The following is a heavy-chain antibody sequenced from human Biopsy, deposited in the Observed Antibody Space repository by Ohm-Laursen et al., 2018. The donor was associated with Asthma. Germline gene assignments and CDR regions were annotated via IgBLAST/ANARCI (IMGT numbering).Heavy chain of an antibody. Sequence: GTPSLTCTVSGGSISSDYWSWLRQSPGKGLEWIGYIHNSGNTNYNPSLKSRVTISLDTSKNHFSLRLSFVTAADTAVYFCARGQGRGIQLWSLDPWGQGILVTVSS. J-gene: IGHJ5*02. CDR2: IHNSGNT. CDR1: GGSISSDY. D-gene: IGHD5-18*01. CDR3: ARGQGRGIQLWSLDP. V-gene: IGHV4-59*01.